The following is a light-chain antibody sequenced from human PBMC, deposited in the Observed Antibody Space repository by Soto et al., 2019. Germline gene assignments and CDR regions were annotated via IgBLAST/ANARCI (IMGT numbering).Light chain of an antibody. Sequence: QSALTQPASVSGSPGQSITISCTGTSSDVGAYTFVSWYQQHPDKVPKLMIFDVSRRPSGVSDRFSGSKSGNTASLTISGLQPEDEADYYCCSYTSSSTHVFGSGTKVTVL. CDR1: SSDVGAYTF. CDR2: DVS. V-gene: IGLV2-14*03. CDR3: CSYTSSSTHV. J-gene: IGLJ1*01.